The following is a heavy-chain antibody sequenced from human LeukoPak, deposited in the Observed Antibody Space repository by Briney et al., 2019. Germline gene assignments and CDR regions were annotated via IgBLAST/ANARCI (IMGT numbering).Heavy chain of an antibody. CDR3: AEQTNVVVVARPAAGAFDF. CDR1: GGTFSSYA. CDR2: IIPIFGTA. Sequence: SVKVSCKASGGTFSSYAISWVRQAPGQGLEWMGGIIPIFGTANYAQKFQGRVTITTNESTSTAYMELSSLRSEDTAVYYCAEQTNVVVVARPAAGAFDFWGQGTMVTVSS. D-gene: IGHD2-15*01. V-gene: IGHV1-69*05. J-gene: IGHJ3*01.